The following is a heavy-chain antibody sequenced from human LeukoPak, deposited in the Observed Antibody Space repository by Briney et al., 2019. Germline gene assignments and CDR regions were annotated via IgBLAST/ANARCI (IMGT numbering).Heavy chain of an antibody. CDR3: ARSYGSGNYFDY. D-gene: IGHD3-10*01. CDR2: IFYSGNT. Sequence: SETLSLTCSVSGGSISSRDHYWSCIRQHPGKGLEWIGYIFYSGNTHYNPSLKSRVTISVDTSKNQFSLKLNSVTAADTAVYYCARSYGSGNYFDYWGQGTLVTVSS. CDR1: GGSISSRDHY. J-gene: IGHJ4*02. V-gene: IGHV4-61*08.